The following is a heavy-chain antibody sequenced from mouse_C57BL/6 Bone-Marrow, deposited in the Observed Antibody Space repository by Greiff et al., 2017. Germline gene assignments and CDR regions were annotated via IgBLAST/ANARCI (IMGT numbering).Heavy chain of an antibody. Sequence: EVQVVESGGGLVQPKGSLKLSCAASGFSFNTYAMNWVRQAPGKGLEWVARIRSKSNNYATYYADSVKDRFTISRDDSESMLYLQMNNLKTEDTAMYYCVRQGRRYAMDYWGQGTSVTVSS. CDR2: IRSKSNNYAT. V-gene: IGHV10-1*01. J-gene: IGHJ4*01. D-gene: IGHD3-3*01. CDR3: VRQGRRYAMDY. CDR1: GFSFNTYA.